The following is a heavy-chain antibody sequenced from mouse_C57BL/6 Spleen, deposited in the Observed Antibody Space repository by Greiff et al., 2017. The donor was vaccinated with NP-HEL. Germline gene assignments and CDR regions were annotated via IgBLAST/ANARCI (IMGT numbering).Heavy chain of an antibody. CDR1: GYSFTSYY. Sequence: QVQLQQSGPELVKPGASVKISCKASGYSFTSYYIHWVKQRPGQGLEWIGWFYPGSGNTKYNEKFKGKATLTADTSSSTAYMQLSSLPSEDSAVYYCARKDYFDCWGQGTTLTVSS. J-gene: IGHJ2*01. CDR3: ARKDYFDC. D-gene: IGHD2-4*01. V-gene: IGHV1-66*01. CDR2: FYPGSGNT.